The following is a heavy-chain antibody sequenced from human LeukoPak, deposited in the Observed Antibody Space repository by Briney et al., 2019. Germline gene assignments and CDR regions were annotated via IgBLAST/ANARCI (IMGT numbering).Heavy chain of an antibody. CDR2: ISYDGSNK. J-gene: IGHJ4*02. V-gene: IGHV3-30-3*01. D-gene: IGHD6-19*01. CDR3: ARGPTYSSGSPRAGY. Sequence: GGSLRLSCAASGFTFSSYAMHWVRQAPGKGLEWVAVISYDGSNKYYADSVKGRFTISRDNSKNAVYLQVSSLRPEDTAVYYCARGPTYSSGSPRAGYWGQGTLVTVSS. CDR1: GFTFSSYA.